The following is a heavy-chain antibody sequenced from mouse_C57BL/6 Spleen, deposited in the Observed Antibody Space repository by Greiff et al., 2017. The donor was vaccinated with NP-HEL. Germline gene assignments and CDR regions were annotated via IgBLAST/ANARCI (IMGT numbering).Heavy chain of an antibody. CDR1: GFTFSDYG. V-gene: IGHV5-17*01. D-gene: IGHD1-1*01. Sequence: EVQGVESGGGLVKPGGSLKLSCAASGFTFSDYGMHWVRQAPEKGLEWVAYISSGSSTIYYADTVKGRFTISRDNAKNTLFLQMTSLRSEDTAMYYWARRYYGSSYGAMDYWGQGTSVTVSS. CDR3: ARRYYGSSYGAMDY. CDR2: ISSGSSTI. J-gene: IGHJ4*01.